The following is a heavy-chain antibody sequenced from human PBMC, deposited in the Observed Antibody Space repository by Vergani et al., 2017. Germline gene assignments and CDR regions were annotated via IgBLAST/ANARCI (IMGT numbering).Heavy chain of an antibody. V-gene: IGHV4-61*01. CDR2: IYYSGST. CDR3: ARDLGDSLAAAGTWFDP. Sequence: QVQLQESGPGLVKPSETLSLTCTVSGGSVSSGSYYWSWIRQPPGKGLEWIGYIYYSGSTNYNPSLKSRVTISVDTSKNQFSLKLSSVTAADTAVYYCARDLGDSLAAAGTWFDPWGQGTLVTVSS. CDR1: GGSVSSGSYY. J-gene: IGHJ5*02. D-gene: IGHD6-13*01.